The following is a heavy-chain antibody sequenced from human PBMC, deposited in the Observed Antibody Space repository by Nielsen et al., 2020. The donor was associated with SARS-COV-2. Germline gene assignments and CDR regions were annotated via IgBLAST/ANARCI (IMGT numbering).Heavy chain of an antibody. CDR3: ARGKRGVGFDV. CDR2: IYFSGSP. J-gene: IGHJ3*01. D-gene: IGHD2-15*01. Sequence: SETLSLTCTVSGGSISGYYWNWIRQPPGKGLEWIGYIYFSGSPTYNPSLKSRVTISVDTSKSHFSLKLNSVTAADTADYYCARGKRGVGFDVWGQGSMVPGSS. CDR1: GGSISGYY. V-gene: IGHV4-59*01.